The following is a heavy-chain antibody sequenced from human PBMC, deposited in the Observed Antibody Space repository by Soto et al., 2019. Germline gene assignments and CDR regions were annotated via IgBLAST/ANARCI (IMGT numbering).Heavy chain of an antibody. CDR2: IFWDDTE. D-gene: IGHD2-15*01. J-gene: IGHJ4*02. Sequence: QITLKESGPTLVKPTQTLTLTCTFSGISLSTNGVGVGWIRQPPGKALEWLALIFWDDTERYRPSLQSRLTITRDTSNDQVVLSMINIDPVDTATYFCAYALRGSPCSGARCYYFDYWGQGTLVIVSS. CDR1: GISLSTNGVG. CDR3: AYALRGSPCSGARCYYFDY. V-gene: IGHV2-5*02.